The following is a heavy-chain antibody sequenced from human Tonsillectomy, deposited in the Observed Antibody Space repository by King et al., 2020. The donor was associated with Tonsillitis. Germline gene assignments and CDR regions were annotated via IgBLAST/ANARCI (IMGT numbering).Heavy chain of an antibody. J-gene: IGHJ5*02. CDR1: GFTFSSYA. V-gene: IGHV3-23*04. Sequence: VQLVESGGGLVQPGGSLRLSCAASGFTFSSYAMAWVRQAPGKGLDWVSAISGSGSSAFYAESVKGRFTISRDNSKDTLFLQMNSLRAEDTAGYYCAKYQLVSSWFDPWGQGTLVTVSS. CDR3: AKYQLVSSWFDP. D-gene: IGHD2-2*01. CDR2: ISGSGSSA.